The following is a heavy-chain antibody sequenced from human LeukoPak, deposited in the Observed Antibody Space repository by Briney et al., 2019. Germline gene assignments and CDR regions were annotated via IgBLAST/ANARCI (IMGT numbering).Heavy chain of an antibody. CDR3: ASNGPLLSDTNRYYSNY. CDR1: GGSFSEYY. D-gene: IGHD2-8*01. CDR2: INHSGTT. Sequence: PSETLSLTCGVFGGSFSEYYWTWIRQSPGKGLEWIGEINHSGTTNYNPSLESRVTISVDTSKNQFSLNLSSVTAADTAVYYCASNGPLLSDTNRYYSNYWGQGTLVTVSS. J-gene: IGHJ4*02. V-gene: IGHV4-34*01.